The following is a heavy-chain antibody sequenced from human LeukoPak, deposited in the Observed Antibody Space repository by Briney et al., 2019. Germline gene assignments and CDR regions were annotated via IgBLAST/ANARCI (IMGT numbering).Heavy chain of an antibody. CDR2: IYPGDSET. Sequence: GESLKFSCTGSGYTVTINWIGWVRQLPGQGLEWMGIIYPGDSETKYSTSFQGRVTMSVDNSISTAYLQWSSLKASDTAMYYCARRQYRSSSVVPFDIWGQGTMVTVSS. V-gene: IGHV5-51*01. CDR3: ARRQYRSSSVVPFDI. D-gene: IGHD6-6*01. J-gene: IGHJ3*02. CDR1: GYTVTINW.